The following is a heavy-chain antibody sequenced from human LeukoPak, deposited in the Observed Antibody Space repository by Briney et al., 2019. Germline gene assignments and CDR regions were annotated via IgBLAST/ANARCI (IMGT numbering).Heavy chain of an antibody. CDR1: GYTFTSYY. V-gene: IGHV1-46*01. Sequence: ASVKVSCKASGYTFTSYYMHWVRQAPGQGLEWMGIINPSGGSTSYAQKFQGRVTMTRDTSTSTVYMELSSLRSEDTAVYYCAGDQRRYGDTYYHYYGMDVWGQGTTVTVSS. J-gene: IGHJ6*02. D-gene: IGHD4-17*01. CDR2: INPSGGST. CDR3: AGDQRRYGDTYYHYYGMDV.